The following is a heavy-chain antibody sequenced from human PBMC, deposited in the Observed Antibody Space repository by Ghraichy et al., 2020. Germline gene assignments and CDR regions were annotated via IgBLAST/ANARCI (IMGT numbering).Heavy chain of an antibody. CDR3: ARGGVSGSGWYKDY. D-gene: IGHD6-19*01. CDR1: GGSLSSYY. J-gene: IGHJ4*02. Sequence: SQTLSLTCTVSGGSLSSYYWSWIRQPPGKGLEWIGYIYYSGSPNYNPSLKSRVTISVDTSKNQFSLKLSSVTPADTAVYYCARGGVSGSGWYKDYWGLGTLVTVSS. CDR2: IYYSGSP. V-gene: IGHV4-59*01.